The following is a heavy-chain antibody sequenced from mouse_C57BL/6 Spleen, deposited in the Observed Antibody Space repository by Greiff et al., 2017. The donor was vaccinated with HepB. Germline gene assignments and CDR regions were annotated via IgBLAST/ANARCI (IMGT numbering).Heavy chain of an antibody. CDR3: AREDYDWFAY. J-gene: IGHJ3*01. V-gene: IGHV1-69*01. D-gene: IGHD2-4*01. Sequence: QVQLQQPGAELVMPGASVKLSCKASGYTFTSYWMHWVKQRPGQGLEWIGEIDPSDSYTNYNQKFKGKSTLTVDKSSSTAYMQLSSLTSEDSAVYYCAREDYDWFAYWGQRTLVTVSA. CDR1: GYTFTSYW. CDR2: IDPSDSYT.